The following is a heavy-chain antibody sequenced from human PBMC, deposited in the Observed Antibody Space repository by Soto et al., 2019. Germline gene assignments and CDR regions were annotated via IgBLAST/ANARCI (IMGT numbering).Heavy chain of an antibody. V-gene: IGHV1-69*13. CDR3: ARLVVRGFYFDY. J-gene: IGHJ4*02. Sequence: SVKVSCKASGGTFSSYAISWVRQAPGQGLEWMGGIIPIFGTANYAQKFQGGVMITADESTSTAYMELSSLRSEDTAVYYCARLVVRGFYFDYWGQGTLVTV. D-gene: IGHD3-10*01. CDR2: IIPIFGTA. CDR1: GGTFSSYA.